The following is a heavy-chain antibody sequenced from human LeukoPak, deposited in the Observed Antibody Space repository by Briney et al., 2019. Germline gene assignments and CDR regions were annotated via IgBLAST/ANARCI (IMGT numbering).Heavy chain of an antibody. CDR2: IIPTFGTA. J-gene: IGHJ6*03. D-gene: IGHD3-3*01. V-gene: IGHV1-69*05. Sequence: ASVKVSCKASGGTFSSYAISWVRQAPGQGLEWMGGIIPTFGTANYAQKFQGRVTITTDESTSTAYMELSSLRSEDTAVYYCARARTIFGVDPHYYYYYMDVWGKGTTVTVSS. CDR3: ARARTIFGVDPHYYYYYMDV. CDR1: GGTFSSYA.